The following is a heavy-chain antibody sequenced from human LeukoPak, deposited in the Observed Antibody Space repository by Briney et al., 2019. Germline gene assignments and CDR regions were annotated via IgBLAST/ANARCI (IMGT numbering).Heavy chain of an antibody. D-gene: IGHD1-1*01. V-gene: IGHV3-21*01. CDR2: ISSNSSYM. J-gene: IGHJ6*03. CDR3: ARDVVSWVPGFYYMDV. CDR1: GFTFSSYS. Sequence: PGGSLRLSCAASGFTFSSYSMNWVRQAPGKGLEWVSSISSNSSYMYYADSVKGRFTISRDNAKNSLYLQMNSLRAEDTAVYYCARDVVSWVPGFYYMDVWGKGTTVTVSS.